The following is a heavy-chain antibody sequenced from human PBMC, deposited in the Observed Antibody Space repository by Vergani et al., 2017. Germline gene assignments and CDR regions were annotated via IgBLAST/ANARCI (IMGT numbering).Heavy chain of an antibody. J-gene: IGHJ3*02. V-gene: IGHV3-48*02. D-gene: IGHD2-21*02. CDR3: AXGGGIVVVTAVTNAFDI. Sequence: EVQLVESGGGLVQPGGSLRLSCAASGFTFSSYSMNWVRQAPGKGLGWVSYISSSSSTIYYPDSVKVRFTISRDNSKNSLYLQMNSLGDEDTAVYYCAXGGGIVVVTAVTNAFDIWGQGTMVTVSS. CDR2: ISSSSSTI. CDR1: GFTFSSYS.